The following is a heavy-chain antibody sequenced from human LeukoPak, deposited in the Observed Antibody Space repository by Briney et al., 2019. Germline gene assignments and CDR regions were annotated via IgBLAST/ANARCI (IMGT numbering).Heavy chain of an antibody. CDR1: GYNFISYG. J-gene: IGHJ4*02. D-gene: IGHD6-13*01. V-gene: IGHV1-18*01. CDR2: ISAYNGNT. Sequence: ALVKVSCKASGYNFISYGISWVRQAPGQGLEWMGWISAYNGNTNYAEKFQGRVTMTTDTSTSTAYMELTNLRSDDTAVYYCAREGSSWYDFGYWGQGTLVTVSS. CDR3: AREGSSWYDFGY.